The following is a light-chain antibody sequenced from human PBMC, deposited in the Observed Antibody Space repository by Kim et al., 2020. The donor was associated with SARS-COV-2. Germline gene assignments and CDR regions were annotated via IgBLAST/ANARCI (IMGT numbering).Light chain of an antibody. V-gene: IGLV2-8*01. Sequence: QSALTQPPSASGSPGQSVAISCTGTSSDVGSYNYVPWYQQHPGKAPKLMIYEVSKRPSGVPDRFSGSKSGNTASLTVSGLQAEDEADYYCSSYAGSNNFGVFGGGTQLTVL. CDR2: EVS. CDR1: SSDVGSYNY. J-gene: IGLJ2*01. CDR3: SSYAGSNNFGV.